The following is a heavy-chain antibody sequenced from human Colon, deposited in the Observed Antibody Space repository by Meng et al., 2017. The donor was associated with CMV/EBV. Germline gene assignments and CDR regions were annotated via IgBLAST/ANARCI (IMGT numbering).Heavy chain of an antibody. CDR3: GYSYDYPYSSMDV. CDR1: GFTFSNYW. Sequence: GESLKISCVGSGFTFSNYWMHWVRQAPGKGPVWVSRLTTDGRSTSYADSVKGRFTISRDNSKNMLYLQMNSLRVEDTAVYYCGYSYDYPYSSMDVWGQGTTVTVSS. J-gene: IGHJ6*02. D-gene: IGHD5-18*01. CDR2: LTTDGRST. V-gene: IGHV3-74*01.